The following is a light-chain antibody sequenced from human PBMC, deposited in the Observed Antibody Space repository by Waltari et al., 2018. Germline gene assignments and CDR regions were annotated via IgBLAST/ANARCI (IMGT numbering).Light chain of an antibody. CDR2: EGT. CDR1: SMDDGCYKF. V-gene: IGLV2-23*01. J-gene: IGLJ3*02. Sequence: QSALTQPASVSGSPGQSITISCTGTSMDDGCYKFVSWYRQHPGKAPKLMIYEGTKRPSGVSNRFSGSESGNTASLTISGLQAEDEADYYCCSYAGRSTWVFGGGTKLTVL. CDR3: CSYAGRSTWV.